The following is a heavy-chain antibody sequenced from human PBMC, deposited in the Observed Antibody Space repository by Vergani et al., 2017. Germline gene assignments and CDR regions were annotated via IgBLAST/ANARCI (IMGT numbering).Heavy chain of an antibody. J-gene: IGHJ2*01. CDR3: AKDCSGGSCYPDWYFDL. Sequence: VQLVESGGGVVQPGGSLRLSCAASGFTFSSYSMNWVRQAPGKGLEWVSSISSSSSYIYYADSVKGRFTISRDNSKNTLYLQMNSLRAEDTAVYYCAKDCSGGSCYPDWYFDLWGRGTLVTVSS. CDR2: ISSSSSYI. V-gene: IGHV3-21*04. CDR1: GFTFSSYS. D-gene: IGHD2-15*01.